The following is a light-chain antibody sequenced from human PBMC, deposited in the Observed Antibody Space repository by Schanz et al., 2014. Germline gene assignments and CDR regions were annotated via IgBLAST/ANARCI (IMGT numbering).Light chain of an antibody. V-gene: IGLV1-44*01. CDR3: AAWDDSLNGLV. CDR1: SSNIGSNS. CDR2: SNN. J-gene: IGLJ3*02. Sequence: QSVLTQSPSASGTPGQRVTISCSGSSSNIGSNSVNWYHQIPGTAPKLLIYSNNQRPSGIPDRFSGSKSGTSASLAITGLQSEDEADYYCAAWDDSLNGLVFGGGTKLTVL.